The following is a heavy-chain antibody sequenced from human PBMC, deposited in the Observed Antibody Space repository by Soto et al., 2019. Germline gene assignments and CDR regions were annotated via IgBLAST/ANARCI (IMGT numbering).Heavy chain of an antibody. CDR2: MYPGDSDT. J-gene: IGHJ4*02. Sequence: GESLKISCKASGYSFTSYWIGWVRQMPGKGLELMGIMYPGDSDTRYSPSFQGQVTISADKSISTAYLQWSSLKASDTAIYYCARDHDYGDSLFAYWGQGTLVPVSS. CDR1: GYSFTSYW. CDR3: ARDHDYGDSLFAY. D-gene: IGHD4-17*01. V-gene: IGHV5-51*01.